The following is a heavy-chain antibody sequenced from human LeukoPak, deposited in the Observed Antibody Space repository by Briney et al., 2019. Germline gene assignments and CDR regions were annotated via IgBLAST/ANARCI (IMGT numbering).Heavy chain of an antibody. Sequence: KPSETLSLTCAVSGGSISSNSYYWGWIRQPPGKGLEWIGSIYYSGNTYYNPSLKSRVTMSVDTSKNQFSLKLSSVTAADTAVYYCARTKYSTVNWFDPWGQGTLVTVSS. D-gene: IGHD6-6*01. CDR1: GGSISSNSYY. CDR2: IYYSGNT. V-gene: IGHV4-39*07. CDR3: ARTKYSTVNWFDP. J-gene: IGHJ5*02.